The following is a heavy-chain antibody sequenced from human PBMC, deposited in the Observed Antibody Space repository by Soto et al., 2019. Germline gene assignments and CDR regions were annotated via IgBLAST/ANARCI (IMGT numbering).Heavy chain of an antibody. V-gene: IGHV3-13*01. J-gene: IGHJ6*03. CDR3: VREYCSGGAPCTGLSYVDV. CDR2: IGVGGET. Sequence: EVQLVESGGGLAQPGGSLRLSCAASGFTISSYDMHWVRQVTGKGLEWVSAIGVGGETYQPGFAKGRFTISRDDVRNSVHLQMNSLTVGDTAVYFCVREYCSGGAPCTGLSYVDVWGKGTTVTVS. D-gene: IGHD2-15*01. CDR1: GFTISSYD.